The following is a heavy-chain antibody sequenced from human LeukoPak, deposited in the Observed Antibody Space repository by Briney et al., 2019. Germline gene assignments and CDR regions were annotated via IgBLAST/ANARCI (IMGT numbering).Heavy chain of an antibody. CDR3: AIGGLYDYVWGSYRYKSAFDI. V-gene: IGHV3-20*04. CDR2: INWNGGST. Sequence: GGSLRLSCAASGFTFDEYGMSWVRQAPGKGLEWVSGINWNGGSTGYADSVKGRFTISRDNAKNSLSLQMNSLRAEDTAVYYCAIGGLYDYVWGSYRYKSAFDIWGQGTMVTVSS. J-gene: IGHJ3*02. CDR1: GFTFDEYG. D-gene: IGHD3-16*02.